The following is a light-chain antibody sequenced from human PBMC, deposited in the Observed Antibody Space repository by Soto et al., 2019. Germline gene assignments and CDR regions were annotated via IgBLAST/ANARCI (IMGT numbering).Light chain of an antibody. V-gene: IGKV3-20*01. CDR1: QSVSNDY. Sequence: EIVLTQSPGTLSLSPGERATLSCRASQSVSNDYLAWYQQKPGQTPRLLMYGVSSRATDIPDRFSGSGSGTDFTLTISRLEPEDFAVYYCQQYGSSVYTFGQGTKLEIK. CDR2: GVS. J-gene: IGKJ2*01. CDR3: QQYGSSVYT.